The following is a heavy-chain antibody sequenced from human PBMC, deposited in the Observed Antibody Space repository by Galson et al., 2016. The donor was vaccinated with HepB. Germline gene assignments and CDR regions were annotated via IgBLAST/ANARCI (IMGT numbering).Heavy chain of an antibody. V-gene: IGHV3-30-3*01. CDR1: GFTFSTYI. D-gene: IGHD4-17*01. J-gene: IGHJ4*02. CDR2: IAYDGSNK. CDR3: ARDRYGDYLDY. Sequence: SLRLSCAASGFTFSTYIMHWVRQAPGKGLEWVALIAYDGSNKYYADSVKGRFTISRDISKNTLYLQMNSLRAEDTAVYYCARDRYGDYLDYWGQGTLVTVSS.